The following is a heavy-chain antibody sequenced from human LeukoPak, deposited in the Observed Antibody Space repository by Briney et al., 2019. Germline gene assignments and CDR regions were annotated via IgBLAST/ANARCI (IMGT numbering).Heavy chain of an antibody. CDR1: GGTFSSYA. CDR3: ARDQQPIAAAAIGDYYYGMDV. CDR2: IIPILGIA. D-gene: IGHD6-13*01. J-gene: IGHJ6*02. Sequence: SVKVSCKASGGTFSSYAISWVRQAPGQGLEWMGRIIPILGIANYAQKFQGRVTITADKSMSTAYMELSSLRSEDTAVYYCARDQQPIAAAAIGDYYYGMDVWGQGTTVTVSS. V-gene: IGHV1-69*04.